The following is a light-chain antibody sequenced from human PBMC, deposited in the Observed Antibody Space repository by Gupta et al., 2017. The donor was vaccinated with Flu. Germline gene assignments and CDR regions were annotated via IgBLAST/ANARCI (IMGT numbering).Light chain of an antibody. Sequence: SVKLTCTLSSGHSSYAIAWHQQQPEKGPRFLMKLTSDGRHSKGDGIPDRFSCSSSGAERYLTISRLQSEDEADYYCQNWGSRGVFGGWTKLT. CDR3: QNWGSRGV. V-gene: IGLV4-69*01. CDR2: LTSDGRH. CDR1: SGHSSYA. J-gene: IGLJ3*02.